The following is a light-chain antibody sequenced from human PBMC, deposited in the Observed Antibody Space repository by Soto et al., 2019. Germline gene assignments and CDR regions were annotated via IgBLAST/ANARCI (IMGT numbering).Light chain of an antibody. CDR2: AAS. CDR1: QGISSW. Sequence: DIQMTQSPSSVSASVGDRVTITCRASQGISSWLAWFQQKPGEAPRLLIYAASSLHSGVPSRFSGSGSGTDFTLTISSLQPDDFASYYCQQGNRFPLTFGGGTKVEIK. J-gene: IGKJ4*01. V-gene: IGKV1-12*01. CDR3: QQGNRFPLT.